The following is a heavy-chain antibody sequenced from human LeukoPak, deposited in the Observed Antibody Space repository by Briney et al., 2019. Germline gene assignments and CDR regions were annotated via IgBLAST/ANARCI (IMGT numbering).Heavy chain of an antibody. Sequence: GGSLRLSCAASGFTFSSYAMHWVRQAPGKGLEWVAVISYDGSNKYYADSVKGRFTISRDNSKNTLYLQMNSLRAEDMAVYYCARDMAGFDYWGQGTLVTVSS. D-gene: IGHD5-24*01. CDR2: ISYDGSNK. J-gene: IGHJ4*02. CDR1: GFTFSSYA. V-gene: IGHV3-30-3*01. CDR3: ARDMAGFDY.